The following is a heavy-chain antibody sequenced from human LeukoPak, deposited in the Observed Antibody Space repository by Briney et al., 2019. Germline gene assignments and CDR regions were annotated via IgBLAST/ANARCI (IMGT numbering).Heavy chain of an antibody. V-gene: IGHV4-4*07. CDR2: ISTGGNT. J-gene: IGHJ4*02. Sequence: PSETLSLTCTVSGASISGYNWNWIRQPAGKELEWIGRISTGGNTAYNPSLKSRITLSLDTTKNQLSLNLTSVTAADTAMYYCARSLVGSTYFDYWGQGTLVTVSS. CDR1: GASISGYN. D-gene: IGHD2-2*01. CDR3: ARSLVGSTYFDY.